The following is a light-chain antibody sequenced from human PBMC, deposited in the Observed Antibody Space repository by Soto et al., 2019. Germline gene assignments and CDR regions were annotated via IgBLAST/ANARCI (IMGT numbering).Light chain of an antibody. CDR1: QSLVHSDGIAY. Sequence: DVVMTQSPLSLPVTLGQPASISCRSNQSLVHSDGIAYFSWFQKRPGRSPRRLIYKVSNRDSGVPARFSGSGPGTDFALKSSRGEAEDVGVYYGMQGTYWPITFGQGTRLEIK. CDR3: MQGTYWPIT. J-gene: IGKJ5*01. V-gene: IGKV2-30*02. CDR2: KVS.